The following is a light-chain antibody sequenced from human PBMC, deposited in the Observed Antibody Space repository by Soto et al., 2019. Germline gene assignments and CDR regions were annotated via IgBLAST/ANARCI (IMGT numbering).Light chain of an antibody. Sequence: SVLTQPASVSGSPGQSITISCTGTSSDVGGYNYVSWFQYHPGKAPKLMIYDVGNRPSGVSDRFSGSKSGNTASLTISGLQAEDEADYYCSSYRSTSIPYVFGAGTKVTV. CDR2: DVG. J-gene: IGLJ1*01. V-gene: IGLV2-14*03. CDR1: SSDVGGYNY. CDR3: SSYRSTSIPYV.